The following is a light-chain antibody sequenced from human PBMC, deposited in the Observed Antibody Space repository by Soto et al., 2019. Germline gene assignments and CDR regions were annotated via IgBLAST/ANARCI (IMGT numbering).Light chain of an antibody. Sequence: QLVLTQSPSASASLGASVKLTCTLSSGHSSYAIAWHQQQPEKGPRYLMKLNSDGSHSKGDGIPDRFSGSGSGAERYLTISSLQSEDEADYYCQTWGPVVFGGGTQLTVL. J-gene: IGLJ2*01. CDR3: QTWGPVV. CDR1: SGHSSYA. V-gene: IGLV4-69*01. CDR2: LNSDGSH.